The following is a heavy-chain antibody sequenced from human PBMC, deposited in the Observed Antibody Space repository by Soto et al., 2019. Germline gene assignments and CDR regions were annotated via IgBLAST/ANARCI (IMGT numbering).Heavy chain of an antibody. CDR2: ISAYNGDT. CDR3: ARSPIVVVPAAPDY. D-gene: IGHD2-2*01. Sequence: ASVKVSCKASGYTFTSYGVSWVRQAPGQGLEWMGWISAYNGDTNYSQKFQGRVTMTRDTSTSTVYMELSSLRSEDTAVYYCARSPIVVVPAAPDYWGQGTLVTVSS. J-gene: IGHJ4*02. V-gene: IGHV1-18*01. CDR1: GYTFTSYG.